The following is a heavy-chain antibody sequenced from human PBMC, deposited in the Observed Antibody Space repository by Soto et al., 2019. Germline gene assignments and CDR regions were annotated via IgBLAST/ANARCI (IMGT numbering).Heavy chain of an antibody. CDR1: GFTFSSYS. V-gene: IGHV3-48*01. Sequence: HPGGSLRLSCAASGFTFSSYSTNWVRQAPGKGLEWVSYISSSSSTIYYADTVKGRITISRDNAKNSLNLQMNSLRAEDTAVYYCARGNPAADIDYYYYYGMDVWGQGTTVTVSS. J-gene: IGHJ6*02. D-gene: IGHD6-13*01. CDR3: ARGNPAADIDYYYYYGMDV. CDR2: ISSSSSTI.